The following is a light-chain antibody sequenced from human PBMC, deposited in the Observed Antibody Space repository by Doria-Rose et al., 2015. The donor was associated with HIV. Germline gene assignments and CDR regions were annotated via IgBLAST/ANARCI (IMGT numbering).Light chain of an antibody. CDR3: LQHNSYPRT. J-gene: IGKJ1*01. CDR1: PDISNY. Sequence: RASPDISNYLAWYQQKPGKAPKRLIYDTSSLHSGVPSRFSGSGSGTEFTLTISSLQPEDFATYYCLQHNSYPRTFGQGTKVDIK. CDR2: DTS. V-gene: IGKV1-17*03.